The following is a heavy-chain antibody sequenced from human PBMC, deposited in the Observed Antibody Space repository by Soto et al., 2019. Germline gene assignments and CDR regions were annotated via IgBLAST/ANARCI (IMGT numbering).Heavy chain of an antibody. CDR3: ARGDLGYCSGGSCFEIYYYYGMDV. CDR1: GGTFSSYA. Sequence: SVKVSCKASGGTFSSYAISWVRQAPGQGLEWMGGIIPIFGTANYAQKFQGRVTITADESTSTAYMELSSLRSEDTAVYYCARGDLGYCSGGSCFEIYYYYGMDVWGQGTTVTVSS. CDR2: IIPIFGTA. V-gene: IGHV1-69*13. J-gene: IGHJ6*02. D-gene: IGHD2-15*01.